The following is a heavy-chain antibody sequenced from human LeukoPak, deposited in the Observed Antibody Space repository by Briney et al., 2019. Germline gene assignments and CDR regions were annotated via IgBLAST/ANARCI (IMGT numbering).Heavy chain of an antibody. CDR1: GGSISSSSYY. V-gene: IGHV4-39*07. J-gene: IGHJ6*03. D-gene: IGHD3-22*01. CDR3: ARVTYYDSSGYYYYYYYMDV. Sequence: PSETLSLTCTVSGGSISSSSYYWGWIRQPPGKGLEWIGSIYYSGSTNYNPSLKSRVTISVDTSKNQFSLKLSSVTAADTAVYYCARVTYYDSSGYYYYYYYMDVWGKGTTVTVSS. CDR2: IYYSGST.